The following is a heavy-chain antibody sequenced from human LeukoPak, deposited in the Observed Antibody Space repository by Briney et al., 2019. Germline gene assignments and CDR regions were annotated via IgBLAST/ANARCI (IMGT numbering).Heavy chain of an antibody. V-gene: IGHV4-34*01. Sequence: SETLSLTCAVYGGSFSGYYWSWIRQPPGKGLEWIGEINHSGSTNYNPSLKSRVTISVDTSKNQFFLKLSSVTAADTAVYYCARGRSGRSTSCSNFDYWGQGALVTVSS. D-gene: IGHD2-2*01. CDR2: INHSGST. CDR3: ARGRSGRSTSCSNFDY. J-gene: IGHJ4*02. CDR1: GGSFSGYY.